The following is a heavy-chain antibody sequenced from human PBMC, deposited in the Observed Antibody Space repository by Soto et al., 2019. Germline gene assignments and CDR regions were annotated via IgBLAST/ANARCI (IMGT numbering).Heavy chain of an antibody. CDR1: GGSISSYY. J-gene: IGHJ6*02. CDR3: ARGTTMVRGVIPVYYYGMDV. D-gene: IGHD3-10*01. V-gene: IGHV4-59*01. CDR2: IYYSGST. Sequence: SETLSLTCTVSGGSISSYYWSWIRQPPGKGLEWIGYIYYSGSTNYNPSLKSRVTISVDTSKSQFSLKLSSVTAADTAVYYCARGTTMVRGVIPVYYYGMDVWGQGTTVTVSS.